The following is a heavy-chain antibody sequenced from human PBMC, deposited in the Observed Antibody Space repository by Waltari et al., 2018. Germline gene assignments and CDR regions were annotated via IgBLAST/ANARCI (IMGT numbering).Heavy chain of an antibody. CDR3: ARTLSGPQGY. Sequence: QVQLVQSGAEVKKPGASVKVSCKASGYTFTGYYMHWVRQAPGQGLEWMVRINPNRGGTNYAQKFQGRVTMTRDTSISTAYMELSRLRSDDTAVYYCARTLSGPQGYWGQGTLVTVSS. D-gene: IGHD5-12*01. CDR2: INPNRGGT. V-gene: IGHV1-2*06. J-gene: IGHJ4*02. CDR1: GYTFTGYY.